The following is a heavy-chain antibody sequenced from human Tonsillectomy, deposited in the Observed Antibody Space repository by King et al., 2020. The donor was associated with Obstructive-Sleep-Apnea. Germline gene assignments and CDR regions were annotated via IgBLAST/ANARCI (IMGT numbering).Heavy chain of an antibody. V-gene: IGHV4-38-2*02. CDR3: ARDDGD. CDR2: CHHSGST. J-gene: IGHJ4*02. CDR1: GYSISGGYF. Sequence: QLQESGPGLVKPSETLSLTCTVSGYSISGGYFWGWIRQPPGKGLEWIGSCHHSGSTYNNPSLKSRLTISMDTSKNQFSLRLSSVTAADTALYFCARDDGDWGRGTLVTVSS. D-gene: IGHD4-17*01.